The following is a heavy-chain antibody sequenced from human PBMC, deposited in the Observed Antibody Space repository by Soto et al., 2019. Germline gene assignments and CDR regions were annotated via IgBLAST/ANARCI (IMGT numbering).Heavy chain of an antibody. V-gene: IGHV4-59*01. CDR2: IYYSGST. Sequence: PSETLSLTCTVSGGCISSYYWSWIRQPPGKGLEWIGYIYYSGSTNYNPSLKSRVTISVDTSKNQFSLKLSSVTAADTAVYYCARAYISSSPSWYFDYWGQGTLVTVSS. D-gene: IGHD6-6*01. J-gene: IGHJ4*02. CDR1: GGCISSYY. CDR3: ARAYISSSPSWYFDY.